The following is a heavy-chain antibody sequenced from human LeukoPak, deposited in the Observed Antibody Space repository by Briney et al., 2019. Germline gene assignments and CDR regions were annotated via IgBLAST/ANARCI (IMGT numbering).Heavy chain of an antibody. Sequence: SETLSLTCAVYGGSLSGYYWSWIRQPPGKGLEWIGEINHSGSTNYNPSLKSRVTISVDTSKNQFSLKLSSVTAADTAVYYCARCGSAFGIWGQGTMVTVSS. V-gene: IGHV4-34*01. CDR3: ARCGSAFGI. D-gene: IGHD5-12*01. J-gene: IGHJ3*02. CDR1: GGSLSGYY. CDR2: INHSGST.